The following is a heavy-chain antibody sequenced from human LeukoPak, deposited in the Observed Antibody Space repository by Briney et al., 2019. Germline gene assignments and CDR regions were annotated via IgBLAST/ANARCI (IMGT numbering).Heavy chain of an antibody. CDR3: ATGRGYTYGYRFRAPLDY. J-gene: IGHJ4*02. D-gene: IGHD5-18*01. Sequence: AASVTVSCKASGGTFSSYAISWVRQAPGQGVEGMGGIIPIFGTANYAQKFQGRVTITADKSTSTAYMELSSVRCEDTAVYYCATGRGYTYGYRFRAPLDYWGQGTLVTVSS. CDR2: IIPIFGTA. CDR1: GGTFSSYA. V-gene: IGHV1-69*06.